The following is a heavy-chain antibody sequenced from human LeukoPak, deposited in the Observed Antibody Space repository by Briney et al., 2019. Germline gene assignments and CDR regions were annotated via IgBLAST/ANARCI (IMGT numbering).Heavy chain of an antibody. CDR1: GYTLTELS. CDR2: FDPEDGET. CDR3: ARESGTQRWLQLHPQSYFSLPDY. V-gene: IGHV1-24*01. D-gene: IGHD5-24*01. J-gene: IGHJ4*02. Sequence: ASVKVSCKVSGYTLTELSMHWVRQAPGKGLEWMGGFDPEDGETIYAQKFQGRVTMTRDTSTSTVYMELSSLRSEDTAVYYCARESGTQRWLQLHPQSYFSLPDYWGQGTLVTVSS.